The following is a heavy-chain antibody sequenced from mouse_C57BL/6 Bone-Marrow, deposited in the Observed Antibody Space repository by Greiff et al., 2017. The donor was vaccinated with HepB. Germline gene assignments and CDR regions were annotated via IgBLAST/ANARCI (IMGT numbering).Heavy chain of an antibody. D-gene: IGHD2-2*01. V-gene: IGHV1-85*01. CDR2: IYPRDGST. CDR1: GYTFTSYD. Sequence: VQLQQSGPELVKPGASVKLSCKASGYTFTSYDINWVKQRPGKGLEWIGWIYPRDGSTKYNEKFKGQATLTVDTSSSTAYMELHSLTSEDSAVYVCARQAIYYGYGGPSFAYWGQGTLFTVSA. J-gene: IGHJ3*01. CDR3: ARQAIYYGYGGPSFAY.